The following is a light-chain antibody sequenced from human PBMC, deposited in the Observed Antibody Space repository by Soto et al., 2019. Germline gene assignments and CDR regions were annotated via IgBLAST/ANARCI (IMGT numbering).Light chain of an antibody. CDR1: SGHRRYA. CDR3: QTWGSGFVV. CDR2: LNSDGSH. Sequence: QPVLTKSPSASASLGASVKLTCTLSSGHRRYAIAWHQHQQDKGHRYLMRLNSDGSHSKGDGIPDRFSGSSSGAERYLTISSLEADDEADYYCQTWGSGFVVFGGGTKLTVL. J-gene: IGLJ3*02. V-gene: IGLV4-69*01.